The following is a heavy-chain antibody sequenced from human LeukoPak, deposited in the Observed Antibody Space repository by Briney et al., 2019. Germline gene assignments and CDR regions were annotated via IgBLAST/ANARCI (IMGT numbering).Heavy chain of an antibody. CDR1: GYTSTSYD. J-gene: IGHJ3*02. V-gene: IGHV1-8*01. Sequence: ASVKVSCKASGYTSTSYDINWVRQATGQGLEWMGWMNPNSGNTGYAQKFQGRVTMTRNTSISTAYMELSSLRSEDTAVYYCAISLGCSSTSCYSDAFDIWGQGTMVTVSS. CDR3: AISLGCSSTSCYSDAFDI. CDR2: MNPNSGNT. D-gene: IGHD2-2*01.